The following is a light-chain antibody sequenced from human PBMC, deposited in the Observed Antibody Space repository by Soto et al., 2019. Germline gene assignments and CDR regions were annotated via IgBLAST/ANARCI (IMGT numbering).Light chain of an antibody. J-gene: IGKJ1*01. V-gene: IGKV1-5*01. Sequence: DLQMTQSPSTLSASVGDRVTITCRASQSMNDWLAWYQQKPGKAPKVLIYDASSLQSGVPSRFSGSGSGAEFTLTIDSLQTADVATDYCLRYNAFSQTFGQGTKVEI. CDR1: QSMNDW. CDR2: DAS. CDR3: LRYNAFSQT.